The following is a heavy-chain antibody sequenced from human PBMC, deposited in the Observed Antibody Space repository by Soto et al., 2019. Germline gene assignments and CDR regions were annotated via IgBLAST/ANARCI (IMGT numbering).Heavy chain of an antibody. J-gene: IGHJ4*02. D-gene: IGHD7-27*01. CDR1: GGSISSHY. CDR3: ARLHPGDY. Sequence: QVQLQESGPGQVAPSETLSLTCNVSGGSISSHYWSWIRQPPGKGLEWIGYFYNGGTTDYNPPLRSRVTISLDTSKNQFSLKLSSVTAADTAVYYCARLHPGDYWGQGTLVTVTS. V-gene: IGHV4-59*08. CDR2: FYNGGTT.